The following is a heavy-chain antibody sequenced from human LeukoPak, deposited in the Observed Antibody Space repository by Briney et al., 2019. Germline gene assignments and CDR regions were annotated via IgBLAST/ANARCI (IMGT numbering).Heavy chain of an antibody. CDR2: TSGSGVST. CDR1: GFTFSSYT. Sequence: GGSLRLSCAASGFTFSSYTMSWVRQAPGKGLEWVSSTSGSGVSTYYADYVKGRFTLSRDNSKNTLYLQINSLRAEDTAVYYCAKQWRGTGDAFDIWGQGTMVTVSS. V-gene: IGHV3-23*01. CDR3: AKQWRGTGDAFDI. J-gene: IGHJ3*02. D-gene: IGHD3/OR15-3a*01.